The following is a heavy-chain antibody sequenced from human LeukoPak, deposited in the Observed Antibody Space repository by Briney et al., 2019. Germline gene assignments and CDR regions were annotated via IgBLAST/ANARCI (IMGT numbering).Heavy chain of an antibody. CDR2: IYYSGST. CDR3: ASNLRSGSYPFDY. Sequence: SETLSLTCTVSGGSISSYYWIWIRQPPGKGLEWIGYIYYSGSTNYNPSLKSRVTISVDTSKNQFSLKLSSVTAADTAVYYCASNLRSGSYPFDYWGQGTLVTVSS. D-gene: IGHD3-10*01. J-gene: IGHJ4*02. CDR1: GGSISSYY. V-gene: IGHV4-59*08.